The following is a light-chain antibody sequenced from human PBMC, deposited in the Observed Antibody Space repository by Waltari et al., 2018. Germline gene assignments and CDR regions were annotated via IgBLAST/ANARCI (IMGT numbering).Light chain of an antibody. Sequence: QSALTQPPSASGSPGQSVPISCTGTSSDVGGYNYVPWYQQHPGKAPKLVIYEVSKRPSGVPDRFSGSKSGNTASLTVSGLQAEDEADYYCSSYAGSNFYVFGTGTKVTVL. V-gene: IGLV2-8*01. CDR1: SSDVGGYNY. CDR2: EVS. J-gene: IGLJ1*01. CDR3: SSYAGSNFYV.